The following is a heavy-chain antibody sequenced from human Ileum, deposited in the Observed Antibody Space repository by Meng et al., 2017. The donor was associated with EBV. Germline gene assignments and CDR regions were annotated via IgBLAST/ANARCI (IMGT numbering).Heavy chain of an antibody. Sequence: LGAAGPGLRKPLGTPSLPSAGSGGCIHSSSGWIWHRQPQGKGLEWIGDIYHSASTNHPPSLKSRVTISVDKSKNQFSLNLSSVTAADTAEYDCARVVQWLPIDYWGQGTLVTVSS. V-gene: IGHV4-4*03. CDR3: ARVVQWLPIDY. J-gene: IGHJ4*02. CDR2: IYHSAST. D-gene: IGHD6-19*01. CDR1: GGCIHSSSG.